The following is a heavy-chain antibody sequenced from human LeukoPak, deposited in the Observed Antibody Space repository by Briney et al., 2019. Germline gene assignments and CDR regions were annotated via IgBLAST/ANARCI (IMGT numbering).Heavy chain of an antibody. D-gene: IGHD5-12*01. CDR3: ARGFGRYSGYNDY. CDR2: INPNSGGT. J-gene: IGHJ4*02. Sequence: ASVKVSCKASGYTFTGYYMHWVRQAPGQGLEWMGWINPNSGGTNYAQKFQGRVTMTRDTSISTAYMELSRLRSDDTAVYYCARGFGRYSGYNDYWGQGTLVTVSS. V-gene: IGHV1-2*02. CDR1: GYTFTGYY.